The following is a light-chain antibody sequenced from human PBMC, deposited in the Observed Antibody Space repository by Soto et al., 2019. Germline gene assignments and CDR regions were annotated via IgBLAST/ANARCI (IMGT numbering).Light chain of an antibody. Sequence: SYELTQPPSVSVAPGQTARITCGGNNIGSKSVHWYQQKPGQAPVLVVYDDSDRPSGIPERFSGSKSGNTASLTISGLQAEDEADYYCSSYTSSSTVVFGGGTKLTVL. CDR1: NIGSKS. J-gene: IGLJ2*01. CDR2: DDS. CDR3: SSYTSSSTVV. V-gene: IGLV3-21*02.